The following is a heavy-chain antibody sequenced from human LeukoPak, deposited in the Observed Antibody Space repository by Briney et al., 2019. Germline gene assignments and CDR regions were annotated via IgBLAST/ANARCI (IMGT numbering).Heavy chain of an antibody. CDR2: IYSSGST. CDR1: GGSISSGGYY. V-gene: IGHV4-31*03. J-gene: IGHJ4*02. D-gene: IGHD6-13*01. CDR3: ARGSIAAEFDY. Sequence: SETLSLTCTVSGGSISSGGYYWSWIRQHPGKGLEWIGYIYSSGSTYYNPSLKSRVTISVDTSKNQFSLKLSSVTAADTAVYYCARGSIAAEFDYWGQGTLVTVSS.